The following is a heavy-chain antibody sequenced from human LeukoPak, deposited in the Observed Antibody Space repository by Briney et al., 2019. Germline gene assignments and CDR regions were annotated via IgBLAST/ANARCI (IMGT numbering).Heavy chain of an antibody. CDR2: INSDESSI. Sequence: GGSLRLSCAPPAPSSSRFCMHWVRQAPGKGLVWVSRINSDESSISYADSVKGRFTISRDDAKNTLYLQMNSLRAEATAVYSCVYVMGGGSKEWGQGTLVTVSS. V-gene: IGHV3-74*01. CDR3: VYVMGGGSKE. D-gene: IGHD2-15*01. J-gene: IGHJ4*02. CDR1: APSSSRFC.